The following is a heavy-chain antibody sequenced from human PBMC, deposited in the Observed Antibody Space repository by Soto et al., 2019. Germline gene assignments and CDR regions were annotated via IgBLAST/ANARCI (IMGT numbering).Heavy chain of an antibody. V-gene: IGHV1-69*09. CDR2: INPLSGIS. J-gene: IGHJ4*02. D-gene: IGHD2-2*01. CDR3: ATPACAATWCSPSHNLDH. CDR1: GGTFVRHV. Sequence: QVQLVQSGAEVKKPESSVKVSCKTSGGTFVRHVISWVRQAPGQGPEWMGKINPLSGISNYAQKFQDRVTFTAYTDSSNAYMELSSLRSDDTAVYYCATPACAATWCSPSHNLDHWGQGTLVTVSS.